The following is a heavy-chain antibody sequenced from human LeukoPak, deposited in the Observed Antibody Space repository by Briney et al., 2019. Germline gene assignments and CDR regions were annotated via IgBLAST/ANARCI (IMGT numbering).Heavy chain of an antibody. J-gene: IGHJ5*02. V-gene: IGHV4-34*01. D-gene: IGHD3-9*01. CDR3: ARDHSYDILTGYYGGWFDP. CDR1: GGSFSGYY. Sequence: SETLSLTCAVYGGSFSGYYWSWIRQPPGKGLEWIGEINHSGSTNYNPSLKSRVTISVDTSKNQFSLKLSSATAADTAVYYCARDHSYDILTGYYGGWFDPWGQGTLVTVSS. CDR2: INHSGST.